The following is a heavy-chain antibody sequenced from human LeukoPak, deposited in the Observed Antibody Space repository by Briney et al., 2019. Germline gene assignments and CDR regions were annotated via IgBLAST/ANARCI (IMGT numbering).Heavy chain of an antibody. J-gene: IGHJ4*02. CDR1: GFTFSSYW. CDR2: IRYDGSNK. Sequence: GGSLRLSCAASGFTFSSYWMSWVRQAPGKGLEWVAFIRYDGSNKYYADSVKGRFTISRDNSKNTLYLQMNSLRAEDTAVYYCAKDPTTMVRGVLDYWGQGTLVTVSS. D-gene: IGHD3-10*01. V-gene: IGHV3-30*02. CDR3: AKDPTTMVRGVLDY.